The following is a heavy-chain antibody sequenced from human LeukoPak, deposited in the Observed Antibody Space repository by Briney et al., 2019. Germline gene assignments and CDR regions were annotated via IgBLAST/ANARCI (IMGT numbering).Heavy chain of an antibody. CDR1: GVTFSSYS. CDR2: IWYDGSNK. Sequence: GGSLRLSSAASGVTFSSYSIHSGPEAPGKGLEWGAVIWYDGSNKYYADSVKGRFTISRDNSKNTLYLQMNSLRAEDTAVYYCASDRSPHPDYYYYYMDVWGKGTTVTVSS. J-gene: IGHJ6*03. D-gene: IGHD3-10*01. V-gene: IGHV3-33*01. CDR3: ASDRSPHPDYYYYYMDV.